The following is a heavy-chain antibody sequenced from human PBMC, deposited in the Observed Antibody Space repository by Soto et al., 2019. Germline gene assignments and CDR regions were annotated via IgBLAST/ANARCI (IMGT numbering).Heavy chain of an antibody. V-gene: IGHV1-46*01. CDR3: ARGGHVVVVTAALDY. D-gene: IGHD2-21*02. J-gene: IGHJ4*02. CDR1: GDTFTDYY. CDR2: VNPSGGHT. Sequence: QVQLMQSGAEVKKPGASVKVSCKASGDTFTDYYIHWVRQAPGQGLEWMGTVNPSGGHTTYAQHLLGRLPMTRDTSTSSLYIELTSLTSDDTAIYYCARGGHVVVVTAALDYWGQGTLVTVSS.